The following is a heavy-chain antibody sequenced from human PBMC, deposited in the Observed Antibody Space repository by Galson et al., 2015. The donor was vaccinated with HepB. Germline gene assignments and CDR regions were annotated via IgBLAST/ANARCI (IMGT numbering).Heavy chain of an antibody. Sequence: SVKVSCKASGGSFNTYAINWLRQAPGQGLEWMGGIIPTFDTPIYAQRFQDRVTITADKSTSTAYMELSSLTSDDTALYYCARDRTHYYDTSGYSGAFEIWGQVTMVTVSS. CDR1: GGSFNTYA. CDR2: IIPTFDTP. CDR3: ARDRTHYYDTSGYSGAFEI. D-gene: IGHD3-22*01. J-gene: IGHJ3*02. V-gene: IGHV1-69*06.